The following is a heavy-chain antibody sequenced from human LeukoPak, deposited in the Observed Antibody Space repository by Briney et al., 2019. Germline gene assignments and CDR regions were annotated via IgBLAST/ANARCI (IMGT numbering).Heavy chain of an antibody. Sequence: PSGTLSLTCAVSGGFISSGNWWGWFRQPPGKGPEWIGEIHHSVGTNYNPSLKSRVAISMDKSENQFSLDLTSVTAADTAMYYCARKGPATIADYWGRGTLSPSPQ. CDR1: GGFISSGNW. CDR3: ARKGPATIADY. V-gene: IGHV4-4*02. CDR2: IHHSVGT. J-gene: IGHJ4*02. D-gene: IGHD4-11*01.